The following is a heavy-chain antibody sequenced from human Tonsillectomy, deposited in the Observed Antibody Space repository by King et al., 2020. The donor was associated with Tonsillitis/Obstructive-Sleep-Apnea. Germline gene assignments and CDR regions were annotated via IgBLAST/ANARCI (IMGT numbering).Heavy chain of an antibody. Sequence: QVQLVESGSELKKPGASVKVSSKASGYTFTTYAMNWVRQAPGQGLEWMGWINTDTGNPTYAQGFTGRFVFSLDTSVSTAYLQISSLKAEDTAVYYCAREEGSGYDSSLDYWGQGTLVTVSS. CDR3: AREEGSGYDSSLDY. J-gene: IGHJ4*02. CDR2: INTDTGNP. CDR1: GYTFTTYA. D-gene: IGHD5-12*01. V-gene: IGHV7-4-1*02.